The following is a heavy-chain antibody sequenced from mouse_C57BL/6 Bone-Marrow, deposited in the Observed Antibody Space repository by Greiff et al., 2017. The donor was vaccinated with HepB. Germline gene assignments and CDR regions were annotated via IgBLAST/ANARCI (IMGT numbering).Heavy chain of an antibody. D-gene: IGHD1-1*01. Sequence: VQLQQSGPVLVKPGASVKMSCKASGYTFTDYYMNWVKQSHGKSLEWIGVINPYNGGTSYNQKFKGKATLTVDKSSSTAYMELNSLTSEDSAVYYCASYWPYAMDYWGQGTSVTVSS. J-gene: IGHJ4*01. CDR3: ASYWPYAMDY. CDR1: GYTFTDYY. V-gene: IGHV1-19*01. CDR2: INPYNGGT.